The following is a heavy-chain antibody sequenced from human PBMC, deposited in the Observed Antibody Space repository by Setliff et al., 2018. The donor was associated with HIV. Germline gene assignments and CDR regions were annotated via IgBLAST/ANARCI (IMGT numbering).Heavy chain of an antibody. Sequence: GASVKVSCKASGYRFTDYYIHWVRQAPGQGLEWMGWINPNSGGTNYAQKFQGRVTMTRDTSISTAYMELSGLTSDDSDVYYCARWYCSGGSCRGFAPWGQGTLVTVSS. J-gene: IGHJ5*02. CDR2: INPNSGGT. D-gene: IGHD2-15*01. CDR3: ARWYCSGGSCRGFAP. CDR1: GYRFTDYY. V-gene: IGHV1-2*02.